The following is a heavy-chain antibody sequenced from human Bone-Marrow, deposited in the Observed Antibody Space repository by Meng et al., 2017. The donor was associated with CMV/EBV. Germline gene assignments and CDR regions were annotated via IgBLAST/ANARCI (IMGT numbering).Heavy chain of an antibody. Sequence: GYLRLSCSASGFIVSSHYMSWVRQAPGKGLEWVSVIYSVGTTHYADSVKGRFTISRDNSENMLYLQMNSLRVEDTAVYYCVRGFDPWGQGALVTVSS. CDR2: IYSVGTT. CDR1: GFIVSSHY. J-gene: IGHJ5*02. V-gene: IGHV3-53*01. CDR3: VRGFDP.